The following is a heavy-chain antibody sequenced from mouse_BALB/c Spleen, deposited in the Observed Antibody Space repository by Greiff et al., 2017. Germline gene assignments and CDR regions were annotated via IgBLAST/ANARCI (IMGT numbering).Heavy chain of an antibody. CDR3: ARDESPTGY. CDR1: GFNINDTY. V-gene: IGHV14-3*02. Sequence: EVQLQQSGAELVKPGASGKLSCTASGFNINDTYMHWVRQSPEQGLEWIGRIDPANGNTKYDPKFQGKATITADTSYNTAYLQLSRLTSEDTAVYYCARDESPTGYRGQGTTLTVSS. D-gene: IGHD4-1*01. J-gene: IGHJ2*01. CDR2: IDPANGNT.